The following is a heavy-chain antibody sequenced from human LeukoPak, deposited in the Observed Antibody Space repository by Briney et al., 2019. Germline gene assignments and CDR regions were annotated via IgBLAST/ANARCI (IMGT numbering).Heavy chain of an antibody. J-gene: IGHJ4*02. Sequence: SGPTLAKPTQTLTLTCTCSGFSLSPRGVGVGWIRQPPGKALEWLALIYRNDDKRYTPSLKNRLTITKDTSKNQVVLTMTNMDPVDTATYFCARRKVGGNSAEFDYWGQGIMVTVSS. CDR3: ARRKVGGNSAEFDY. V-gene: IGHV2-5*01. CDR1: GFSLSPRGVG. D-gene: IGHD4-23*01. CDR2: IYRNDDK.